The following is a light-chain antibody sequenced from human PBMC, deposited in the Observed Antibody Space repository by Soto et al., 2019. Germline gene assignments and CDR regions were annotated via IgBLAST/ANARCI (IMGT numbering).Light chain of an antibody. CDR2: AAS. Sequence: EILLTQSPDTLSLSPGERATLSCRASQSVSNNYLAWYLQKPGQAPKVLIHAASGRTTGIPDRFRGSGSGTDFTLTITRLEPEDCAVYYCQQYGSSPWTFGQGTKVDIK. J-gene: IGKJ1*01. V-gene: IGKV3-20*01. CDR1: QSVSNNY. CDR3: QQYGSSPWT.